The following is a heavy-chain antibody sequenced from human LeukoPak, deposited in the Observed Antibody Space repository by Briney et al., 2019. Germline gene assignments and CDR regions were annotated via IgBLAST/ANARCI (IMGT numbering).Heavy chain of an antibody. CDR3: ARSGGGYWFDP. V-gene: IGHV3-48*03. Sequence: GGSLRLSCAASGFTFSNYETKWVRQAPGKGLEWVSYISSSGSTIYYADSVKGRFTISRDNAKNSLHLQMNSLRAEDTAVYFCARSGGGYWFDPWGQGTLVTVSS. CDR2: ISSSGSTI. D-gene: IGHD1-26*01. J-gene: IGHJ5*02. CDR1: GFTFSNYE.